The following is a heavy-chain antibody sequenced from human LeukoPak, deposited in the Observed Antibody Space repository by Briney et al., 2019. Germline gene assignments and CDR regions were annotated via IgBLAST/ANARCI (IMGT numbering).Heavy chain of an antibody. Sequence: VASVKVSCKASRGTFSSYAISWVRQAPGQGLEWMGRIIPILGIANYAQKFQGRVTITADKSTSTAYMELSSLRSEDTAVYYCARGYSGYQLVFDYWGQGTLVTVSS. CDR1: RGTFSSYA. V-gene: IGHV1-69*04. J-gene: IGHJ4*02. D-gene: IGHD5-12*01. CDR2: IIPILGIA. CDR3: ARGYSGYQLVFDY.